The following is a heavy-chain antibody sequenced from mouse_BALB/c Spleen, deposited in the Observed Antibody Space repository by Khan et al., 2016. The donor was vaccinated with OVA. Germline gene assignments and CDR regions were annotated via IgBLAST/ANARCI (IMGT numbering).Heavy chain of an antibody. J-gene: IGHJ1*01. Sequence: QIQLVQSGPELKKPGETVKISCKASGYTFTNYGMNWVKQAPGKGLKWMGWINTYTGEPTYADDFKGRFAFSLETSASTAYLQINNLINEYMATYFCAKTYYSYDRYFDVWGAGTTVTVSS. CDR3: AKTYYSYDRYFDV. CDR2: INTYTGEP. D-gene: IGHD2-12*01. V-gene: IGHV9-1*02. CDR1: GYTFTNYG.